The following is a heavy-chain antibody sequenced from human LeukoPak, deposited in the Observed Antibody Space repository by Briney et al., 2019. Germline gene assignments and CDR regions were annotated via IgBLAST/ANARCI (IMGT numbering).Heavy chain of an antibody. CDR1: GFTFSRYS. V-gene: IGHV3-33*08. D-gene: IGHD5-18*01. Sequence: RGGSLRLSCAASGFTFSRYSMNWVRQAPGKGLEWVAVIWYDGSNKYYADSVKGRFTIPRDNSKNTLYLQMNSLRAEDTAVYYCARDKRGYSYGLFDYWGQGTLVTVSS. J-gene: IGHJ4*02. CDR2: IWYDGSNK. CDR3: ARDKRGYSYGLFDY.